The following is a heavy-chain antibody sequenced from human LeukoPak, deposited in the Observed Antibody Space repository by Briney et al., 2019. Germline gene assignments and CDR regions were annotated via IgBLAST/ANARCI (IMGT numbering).Heavy chain of an antibody. D-gene: IGHD2-15*01. CDR2: IYYSGST. CDR3: ARSSCSGGSCYLDY. CDR1: GGSISSSSYY. Sequence: SETLSLTCTVSGGSISSSSYYWGWIRQPPGKGLEWIGSIYYSGSTYYNPSLKSRVTISVDTSKNQFSLKLSSVTAADTAVYYCARSSCSGGSCYLDYRGQGTLVTVSS. V-gene: IGHV4-39*01. J-gene: IGHJ4*02.